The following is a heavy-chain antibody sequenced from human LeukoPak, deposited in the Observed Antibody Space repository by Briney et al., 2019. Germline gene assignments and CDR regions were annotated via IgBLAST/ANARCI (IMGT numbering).Heavy chain of an antibody. CDR1: GYTFTSYY. D-gene: IGHD2-2*03. J-gene: IGHJ3*02. CDR3: ARDWGGVLDIVVVPAAMPAFDI. CDR2: INPSGGST. Sequence: ASVKVSRKASGYTFTSYYMHWVRQAPGQGLEWMGIINPSGGSTSYAQKFQGRVTMTRDTSTSTVYMELSSLRSEDTAVYYCARDWGGVLDIVVVPAAMPAFDIWGQGTMVTVSS. V-gene: IGHV1-46*01.